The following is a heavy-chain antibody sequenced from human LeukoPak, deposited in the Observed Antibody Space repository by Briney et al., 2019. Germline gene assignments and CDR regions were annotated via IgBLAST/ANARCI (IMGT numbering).Heavy chain of an antibody. V-gene: IGHV1-2*02. D-gene: IGHD6-19*01. Sequence: ASVKVSCKASGYTFTGYYMHWVRQAPGQGLEWMGWINPNSGGTNYAQKFQGRVTMTRDTSISTAYMELSRLRSDDTAVYYCARVSGTGYSSGWYPYWGQGTQVTVSS. J-gene: IGHJ4*02. CDR1: GYTFTGYY. CDR2: INPNSGGT. CDR3: ARVSGTGYSSGWYPY.